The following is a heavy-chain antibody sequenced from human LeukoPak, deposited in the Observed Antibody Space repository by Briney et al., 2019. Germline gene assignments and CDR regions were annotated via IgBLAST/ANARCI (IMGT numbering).Heavy chain of an antibody. CDR3: TTLYRFDP. Sequence: GGSLRLSCAASGFTFSNAWMSWVRQAPGKGLEWVGHIKSKTNGGTTDYAAPVKGRFTISRDDSKNTLYLQMNSLKTEDTAVYYCTTLYRFDPWGQGTLVTVSS. V-gene: IGHV3-15*01. J-gene: IGHJ5*02. D-gene: IGHD2-2*02. CDR1: GFTFSNAW. CDR2: IKSKTNGGTT.